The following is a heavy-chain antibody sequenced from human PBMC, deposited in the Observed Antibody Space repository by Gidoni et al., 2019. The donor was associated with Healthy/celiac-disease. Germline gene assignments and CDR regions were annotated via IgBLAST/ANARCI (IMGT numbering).Heavy chain of an antibody. Sequence: QLQLQESGPGLVKPSETLSLTCTVSGGSISSSSYYWGWIRQPPGKGLEWIGSIYYSGSTYYNPSLKSRVTISVDTSKNQFSLKLSSVTAADTAVYYCARREVVVTASDFDYWGQGTLVTVSS. CDR1: GGSISSSSYY. J-gene: IGHJ4*02. V-gene: IGHV4-39*01. CDR3: ARREVVVTASDFDY. CDR2: IYYSGST. D-gene: IGHD2-21*02.